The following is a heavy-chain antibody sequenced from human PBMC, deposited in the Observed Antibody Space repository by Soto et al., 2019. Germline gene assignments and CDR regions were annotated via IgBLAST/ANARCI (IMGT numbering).Heavy chain of an antibody. D-gene: IGHD6-19*01. CDR2: ISGSGGST. CDR1: GFTFSSYA. V-gene: IGHV3-23*01. Sequence: GGSLRLSCAASGFTFSSYAMSWVRQAPGKGLEWASAISGSGGSTYYADSVKGRFTISRDNSKNTLYLQMNSLRAEDTAVYYCAKINGYSSGWFAYWGQGTLVTVSS. CDR3: AKINGYSSGWFAY. J-gene: IGHJ5*01.